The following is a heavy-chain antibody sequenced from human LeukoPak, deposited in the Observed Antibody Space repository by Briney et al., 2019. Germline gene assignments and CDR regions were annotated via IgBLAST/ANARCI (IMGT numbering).Heavy chain of an antibody. Sequence: PSETLSLTCTVSGGSISSSNYYWGWIRQPPGKGLEWIGSIYYSGSTYYNPSLKSRVTISVDTSKNQFSLKLSSVTAADTAVYYCARHSDYYGSGSPIWGGYWYFDLWGRGTLVTVSS. J-gene: IGHJ2*01. CDR1: GGSISSSNYY. CDR2: IYYSGST. V-gene: IGHV4-39*01. D-gene: IGHD3-10*01. CDR3: ARHSDYYGSGSPIWGGYWYFDL.